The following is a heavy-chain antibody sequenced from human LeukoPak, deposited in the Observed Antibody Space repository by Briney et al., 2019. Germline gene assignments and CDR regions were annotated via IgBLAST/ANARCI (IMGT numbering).Heavy chain of an antibody. CDR2: INQDGSEK. CDR3: ARNRVITMIREGYYFDY. Sequence: GSLRLSCVASGFTSNYWMNWVRQAPGKGLEWVANINQDGSEKSYVDSVKGRFTISRDNTKNSLYLQMNSLRAEDTAVYYCARNRVITMIREGYYFDYWGQGTLVTVSS. D-gene: IGHD3-10*01. J-gene: IGHJ4*02. V-gene: IGHV3-7*01. CDR1: GFTSNYW.